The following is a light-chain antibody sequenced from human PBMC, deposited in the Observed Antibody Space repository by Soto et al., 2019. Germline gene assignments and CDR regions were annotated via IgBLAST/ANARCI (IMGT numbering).Light chain of an antibody. Sequence: DIVMTQSPGTLSVSPGERATLSCRASQSVTSNFAWYQQKPGQAPRLLIYDASTRATGIPARFSGSGSGTEFTLTISSLQPEDFAVYYCQQYNNWPPWTFGRGTKVDIK. V-gene: IGKV3-15*01. CDR1: QSVTSN. CDR3: QQYNNWPPWT. J-gene: IGKJ1*01. CDR2: DAS.